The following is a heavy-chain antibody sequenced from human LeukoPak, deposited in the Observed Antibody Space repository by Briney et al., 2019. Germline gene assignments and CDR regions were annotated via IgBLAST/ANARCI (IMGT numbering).Heavy chain of an antibody. CDR2: ISYDGSNK. Sequence: GRSLRLSCAASGFTFSSYGTHWVRQAPGKGLEWVAVISYDGSNKYYADSVKGRFTISRDNSKNTLYLQMNSLRAEDTAVYYRATGAGYSSGWYVGKPDYWGQGTLVTVSS. V-gene: IGHV3-30*03. CDR1: GFTFSSYG. J-gene: IGHJ4*02. CDR3: ATGAGYSSGWYVGKPDY. D-gene: IGHD6-19*01.